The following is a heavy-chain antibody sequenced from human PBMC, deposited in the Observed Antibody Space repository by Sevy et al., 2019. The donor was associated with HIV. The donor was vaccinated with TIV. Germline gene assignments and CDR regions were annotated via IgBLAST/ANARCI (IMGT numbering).Heavy chain of an antibody. D-gene: IGHD3-3*01. CDR2: IISKTDGGTI. V-gene: IGHV3-15*01. CDR3: TTVVKNDFWNGHVNYYGLDV. CDR1: GFTFSYAW. Sequence: GGSLRLSCAASGFTFSYAWMNWVRQAPGKGLEWVGRIISKTDGGTIDYATPVKGRFTISRDDSKNRLYLQMNSLKTEDTAVYFCTTVVKNDFWNGHVNYYGLDVWGQGTTVTVSS. J-gene: IGHJ6*02.